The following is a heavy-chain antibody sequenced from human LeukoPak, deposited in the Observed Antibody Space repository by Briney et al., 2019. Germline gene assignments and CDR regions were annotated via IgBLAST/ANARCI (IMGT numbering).Heavy chain of an antibody. V-gene: IGHV3-74*01. CDR3: AREYSSGWSQVYYGMDV. D-gene: IGHD6-19*01. CDR1: GFTFSSYW. CDR2: INSDGSST. J-gene: IGHJ6*02. Sequence: GGSLRLSCAASGFTFSSYWMHWVRQAPGKGLVWVSRINSDGSSTSYADSVKGRFTISRDNAKNTLYLQMNSLRAEDTAVYYCAREYSSGWSQVYYGMDVWGQGTTVTVSS.